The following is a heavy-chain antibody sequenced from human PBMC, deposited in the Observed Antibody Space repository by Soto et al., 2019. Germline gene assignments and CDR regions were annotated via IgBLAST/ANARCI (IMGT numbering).Heavy chain of an antibody. Sequence: SETLSLTCAVYGGSFSGYYWSWIRQPPGKGLEWIGEINHSGSTNYNPSLKSRVTISVDTSKNQFSLKLSSVTAADTAVYYCVRGRVYYDILTGYYYSDWFDPWGQGTLVTVSS. V-gene: IGHV4-34*01. CDR1: GGSFSGYY. CDR3: VRGRVYYDILTGYYYSDWFDP. D-gene: IGHD3-9*01. J-gene: IGHJ5*02. CDR2: INHSGST.